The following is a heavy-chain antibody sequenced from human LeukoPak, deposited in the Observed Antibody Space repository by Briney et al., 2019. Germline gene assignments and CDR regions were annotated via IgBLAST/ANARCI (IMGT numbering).Heavy chain of an antibody. Sequence: ASVKVSCKASGYTFTSYGISWVRQAPGQGLEWMGWISAYNGNTNYAQKLQGRVTMTTDTSTSTAYMELRSLRCDNTAVYYCARPGYNFCPDLYYYYYGMDVWGQGTTVTVSS. D-gene: IGHD5-18*01. CDR2: ISAYNGNT. CDR3: ARPGYNFCPDLYYYYYGMDV. V-gene: IGHV1-18*01. CDR1: GYTFTSYG. J-gene: IGHJ6*02.